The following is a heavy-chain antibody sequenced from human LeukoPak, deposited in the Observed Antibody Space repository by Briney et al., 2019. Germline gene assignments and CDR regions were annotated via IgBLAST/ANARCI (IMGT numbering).Heavy chain of an antibody. Sequence: ASVKVSCKASGYTFTSYGINWVRQATGQGLEWMGWMNPNSGNTGYAQKFQGRVTMTRNTSISTAYMELSSLRSEDTAVYYCARENILTAAHWFDPWGQGTLVTVSS. CDR2: MNPNSGNT. D-gene: IGHD3-9*01. J-gene: IGHJ5*02. CDR1: GYTFTSYG. CDR3: ARENILTAAHWFDP. V-gene: IGHV1-8*02.